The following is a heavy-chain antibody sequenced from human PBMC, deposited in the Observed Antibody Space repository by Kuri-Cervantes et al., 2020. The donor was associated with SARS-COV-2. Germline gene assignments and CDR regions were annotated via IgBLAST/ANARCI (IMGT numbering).Heavy chain of an antibody. J-gene: IGHJ4*02. Sequence: GGSLRLSCAASGFTFSNAWLNWVRQAPGKGLVWVARINPVGSYTNNAAAVKGRFTLSRDNAKNMLFLQMNSLRAEDTAVYYCVRDGDHWNFDYWGQGTLVTVSS. V-gene: IGHV3-74*01. CDR1: GFTFSNAW. CDR2: INPVGSYT. D-gene: IGHD1-1*01. CDR3: VRDGDHWNFDY.